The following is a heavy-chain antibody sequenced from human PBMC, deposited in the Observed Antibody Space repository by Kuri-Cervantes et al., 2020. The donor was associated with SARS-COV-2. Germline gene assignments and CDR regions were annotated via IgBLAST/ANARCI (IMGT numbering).Heavy chain of an antibody. Sequence: LSLTCAASGFTFSNYWMHWVRQAPGKGLVWVSRINSDGSSTSYADSVKGRFTISRDNAKNTLYLQMNSLRAEDTAVYYCARTSLAVQWHFDLWGRGTLVTVSS. J-gene: IGHJ2*01. CDR2: INSDGSST. CDR1: GFTFSNYW. D-gene: IGHD3-16*02. V-gene: IGHV3-74*01. CDR3: ARTSLAVQWHFDL.